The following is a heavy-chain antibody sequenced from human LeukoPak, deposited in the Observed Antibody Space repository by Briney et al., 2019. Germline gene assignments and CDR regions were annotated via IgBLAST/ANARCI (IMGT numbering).Heavy chain of an antibody. Sequence: GGSLRLSCAASVFTFSDAWMTWVRQAPGKGLEWIGRIKSKTDGGTTDYAAPVKGRFTISRDDSKNTLYLQMNSLKIKDTAVYYCTTVPASPSPDPWGQGTLVTVSS. J-gene: IGHJ5*02. D-gene: IGHD2-2*01. CDR1: VFTFSDAW. CDR2: IKSKTDGGTT. CDR3: TTVPASPSPDP. V-gene: IGHV3-15*01.